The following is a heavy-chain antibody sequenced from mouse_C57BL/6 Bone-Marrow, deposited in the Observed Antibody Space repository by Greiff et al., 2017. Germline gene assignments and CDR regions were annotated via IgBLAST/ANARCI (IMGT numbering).Heavy chain of an antibody. D-gene: IGHD2-4*01. V-gene: IGHV1-80*01. Sequence: QVQLLQSGAELVKPGASVKISCKASGYAFSSYWMNWVKQRPGKGLEWIGQICPGDGDTNYNGKFKGKVTLSADKSSSTAYMQLSSLTSKDSAVYFCASYYDYAYAVDYWGQGTSVTVSS. CDR2: ICPGDGDT. CDR3: ASYYDYAYAVDY. CDR1: GYAFSSYW. J-gene: IGHJ4*01.